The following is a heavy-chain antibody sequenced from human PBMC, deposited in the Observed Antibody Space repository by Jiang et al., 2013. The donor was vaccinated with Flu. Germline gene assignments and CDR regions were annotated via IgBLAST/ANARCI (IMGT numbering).Heavy chain of an antibody. CDR3: ARRGGIYYYGSGTMALHNDY. CDR1: GGSFSGYY. Sequence: LLKPSETLSLTCAVYGGSFSGYYWSWIRQPPGRAGVDWEINHSGSTNYNPSLKSRVTISVDTSKNQXSLKLSSVTAADTAVYYCARRGGIYYYGSGTMALHNDYWGQGTLVTVSS. V-gene: IGHV4-34*01. D-gene: IGHD3-10*01. J-gene: IGHJ4*02. CDR2: INHSGST.